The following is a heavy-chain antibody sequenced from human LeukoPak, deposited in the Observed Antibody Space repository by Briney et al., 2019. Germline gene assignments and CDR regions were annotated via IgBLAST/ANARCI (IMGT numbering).Heavy chain of an antibody. CDR3: ARGRYSGYDGYYYYGMDV. CDR2: AYYRSKWYN. V-gene: IGHV6-1*01. J-gene: IGHJ6*02. Sequence: SQTLSLTCAISGDSVSSNSAAWNWIRQSPSRGLEWLGRAYYRSKWYNDYAVSVKSRITINPDTSKNQFSLQLNSVTPEDTAVYYCARGRYSGYDGYYYYGMDVWGQGTTVTVSS. CDR1: GDSVSSNSAA. D-gene: IGHD5-12*01.